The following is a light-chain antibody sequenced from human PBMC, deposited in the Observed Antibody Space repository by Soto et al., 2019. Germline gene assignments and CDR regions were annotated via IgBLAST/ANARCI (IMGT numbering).Light chain of an antibody. CDR3: SSYTSISTYV. CDR1: SSYVGGYNF. Sequence: QSALTQPASLSGSPGQSITIFCTGTSSYVGGYNFVSWYQQHPGKAPKLMIYDVRNRPSGVSNRFSGSKSVNTTSLTISGLQAEDEADYYCSSYTSISTYVFGTGTKVTVL. V-gene: IGLV2-14*01. CDR2: DVR. J-gene: IGLJ1*01.